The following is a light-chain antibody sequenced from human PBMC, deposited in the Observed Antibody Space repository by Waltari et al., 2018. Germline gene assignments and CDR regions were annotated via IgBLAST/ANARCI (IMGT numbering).Light chain of an antibody. V-gene: IGKV1-5*02. CDR1: QSISGW. CDR3: QQYYSYPYT. Sequence: DIQMTQSPSTLSASVGDRVTIICRASQSISGWLAWYQQKPGKAPKLLIYQASTLHGGVPSRFSGRGSGTEFTLIISSLQPDDFATYYCQQYYSYPYTFGQGTKLEFK. J-gene: IGKJ2*01. CDR2: QAS.